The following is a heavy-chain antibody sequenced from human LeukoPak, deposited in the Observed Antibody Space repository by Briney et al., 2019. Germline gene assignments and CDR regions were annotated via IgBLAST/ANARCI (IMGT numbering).Heavy chain of an antibody. CDR3: ARGQYSDYVFYWYFDV. J-gene: IGHJ2*01. V-gene: IGHV4-38-2*02. CDR2: IYYSRGT. Sequence: MPSETLSLTCTVSGYSISDGYHWDWIRQPPGKGLEWIGSIYYSRGTFYNPSLKSRVTMSVDTSKNHFSLKLSSVTAADTAVYYCARGQYSDYVFYWYFDVWGRGTLVTVSS. CDR1: GYSISDGYH. D-gene: IGHD4-11*01.